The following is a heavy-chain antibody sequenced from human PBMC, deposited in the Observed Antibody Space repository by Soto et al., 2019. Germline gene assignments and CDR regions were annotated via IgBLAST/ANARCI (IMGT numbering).Heavy chain of an antibody. V-gene: IGHV3-43*01. CDR1: GFTFDDYT. J-gene: IGHJ3*02. CDR2: ISWDGGST. D-gene: IGHD3-16*01. CDR3: AKDVTPGMGEYAFDI. Sequence: GGSLRLSCAASGFTFDDYTMHWVRQAPGKGLEWVSLISWDGGSTYYADSVKGRFTISRDNSKNSLYLQMNSLRTEDTALYYCAKDVTPGMGEYAFDIWGQGTMVTVSS.